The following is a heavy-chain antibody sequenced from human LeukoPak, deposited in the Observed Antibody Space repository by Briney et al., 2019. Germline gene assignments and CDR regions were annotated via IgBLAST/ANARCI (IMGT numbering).Heavy chain of an antibody. CDR2: IYSGGST. D-gene: IGHD6-19*01. CDR3: ARETLAVAFDY. J-gene: IGHJ4*02. Sequence: GGSLRLSCAASGFTFSSYAMSWVRQAPGKGLEWVSVIYSGGSTYYADSVKGRFTISRDNSKNTLYLQMNSLRAEDTAVYYCARETLAVAFDYWGQGTLVTVSS. V-gene: IGHV3-66*01. CDR1: GFTFSSYA.